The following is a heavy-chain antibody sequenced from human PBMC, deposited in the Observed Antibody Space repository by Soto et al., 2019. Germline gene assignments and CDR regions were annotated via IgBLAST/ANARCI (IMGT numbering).Heavy chain of an antibody. CDR1: GFTFSHAW. Sequence: GGSLRLSCAASGFTFSHAWMSWVRQAPGKGLEWVGRIKSKADGETKDYGAPVRGRFTISRDDAKDTLYPQMNSLRIEDTAVYYCCVVKRLDQYSTSGYWFDPWGPGTLVTVSS. CDR3: CVVKRLDQYSTSGYWFDP. D-gene: IGHD2-15*01. V-gene: IGHV3-15*01. J-gene: IGHJ5*02. CDR2: IKSKADGETK.